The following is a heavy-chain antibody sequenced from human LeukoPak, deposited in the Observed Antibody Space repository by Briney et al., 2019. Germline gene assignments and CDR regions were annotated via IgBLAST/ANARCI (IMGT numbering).Heavy chain of an antibody. CDR1: GFTFSSYS. D-gene: IGHD1-26*01. J-gene: IGHJ6*03. CDR3: ARGRGRGGRYYGYMDV. Sequence: GGSLRLSCAASGFTFSSYSMNWVRQAPGKGLEWVSSISSSSSYIYYADSVKGRFTISRDNAKNSLYLQMNSLRAEDTAVYYCARGRGRGGRYYGYMDVWERGTTVTVSS. V-gene: IGHV3-21*01. CDR2: ISSSSSYI.